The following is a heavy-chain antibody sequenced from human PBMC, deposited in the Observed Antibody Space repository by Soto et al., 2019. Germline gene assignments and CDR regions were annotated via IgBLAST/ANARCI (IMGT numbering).Heavy chain of an antibody. D-gene: IGHD7-27*01. J-gene: IGHJ3*02. Sequence: QLVESGGGLVKPGESLRLSCAASGFTFSSYGMHWVRQAPGKGLEWVAVISYDGSYKYYADSVKGRFTISRDNSKNTLYLQMNSLRAEDTAVYYCAKPLLGAPEGDAFDIWGQGTMVTVSS. CDR3: AKPLLGAPEGDAFDI. CDR1: GFTFSSYG. V-gene: IGHV3-30*18. CDR2: ISYDGSYK.